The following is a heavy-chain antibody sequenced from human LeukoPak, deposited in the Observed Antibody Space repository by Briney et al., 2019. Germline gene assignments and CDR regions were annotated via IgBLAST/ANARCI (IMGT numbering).Heavy chain of an antibody. J-gene: IGHJ3*01. D-gene: IGHD4-17*01. CDR3: GRDPNGDYVGAFDF. CDR2: IKGSGRGT. CDR1: GFTFSDYA. V-gene: IGHV3-23*01. Sequence: PGGSLRLSCEGSGFTFSDYALTWVRQAPGKGLEWVSSIKGSGRGTSYADSVKGRLTMSRDNSKNTLYLQMTSLGPGDTAVYYCGRDPNGDYVGAFDFWGQGTLVTVSS.